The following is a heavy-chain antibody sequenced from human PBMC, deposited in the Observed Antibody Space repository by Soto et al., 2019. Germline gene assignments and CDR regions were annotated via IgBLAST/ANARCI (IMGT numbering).Heavy chain of an antibody. D-gene: IGHD3-10*01. J-gene: IGHJ4*02. Sequence: EVQLLESGGGLVQPGGSLRLSCAASGFSFGDDDMGWVRQPPGKGPEWGSSLYAAGSTFYLYSGRGRFTISRDNSKTTLFLQMNGLTADDTAVYFCATAGRNFVGSLGQGSLVTVSS. CDR2: LYAAGST. V-gene: IGHV3-23*01. CDR1: GFSFGDDD. CDR3: ATAGRNFVGS.